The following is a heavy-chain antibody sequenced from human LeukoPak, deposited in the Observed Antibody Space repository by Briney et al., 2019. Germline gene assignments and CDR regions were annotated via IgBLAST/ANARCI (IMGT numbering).Heavy chain of an antibody. V-gene: IGHV3-23*01. J-gene: IGHJ3*02. CDR3: ARVRHTMIVGGNAFDI. CDR1: GFSLSTYA. D-gene: IGHD3-22*01. Sequence: GGSLRLSCAASGFSLSTYAMSWVRQAPGKGLEWVSHFGGSGGTIYYADSVKGRFTISRDNYKNTLYLQMNSLRAEDTALYYCARVRHTMIVGGNAFDIWGQGTMVTVSS. CDR2: FGGSGGTI.